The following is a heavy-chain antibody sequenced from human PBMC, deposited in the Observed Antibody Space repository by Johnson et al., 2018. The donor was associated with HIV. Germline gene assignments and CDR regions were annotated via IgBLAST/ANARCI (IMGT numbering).Heavy chain of an antibody. D-gene: IGHD3-22*01. Sequence: EVQLVESGGGLVQPGRSLRLSRAASGFTFDDYAMHWVRQAPGKGLEWVSGISWNSGSIGYADSVRGRFTIARDNAKNTLYLQMGSLRAEDMAVYYCARGITMIVVDAFDIWGRGTMVTVSS. J-gene: IGHJ3*02. V-gene: IGHV3-9*03. CDR1: GFTFDDYA. CDR2: ISWNSGSI. CDR3: ARGITMIVVDAFDI.